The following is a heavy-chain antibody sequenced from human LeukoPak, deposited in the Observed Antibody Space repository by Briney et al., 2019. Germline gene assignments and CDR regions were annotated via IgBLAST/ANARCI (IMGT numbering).Heavy chain of an antibody. CDR3: AKLTTNGGTYFHY. J-gene: IGHJ4*02. V-gene: IGHV4-59*12. D-gene: IGHD1-14*01. CDR2: IYSSGST. Sequence: PSETLSLTCTVSGGSISSYYWSWIRQPPGKGLEWIGYIYSSGSTNYNPSLKSRVTIFVDTSKNQFSLKLTSVTAADTAVYYCAKLTTNGGTYFHYWGQGTLVAVSS. CDR1: GGSISSYY.